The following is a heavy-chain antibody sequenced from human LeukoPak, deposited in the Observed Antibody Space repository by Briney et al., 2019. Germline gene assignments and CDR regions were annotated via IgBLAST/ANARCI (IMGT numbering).Heavy chain of an antibody. CDR2: ISGSGGST. CDR1: GFTFTTYW. J-gene: IGHJ4*02. V-gene: IGHV3-23*01. Sequence: GGSLRLSCAASGFTFTTYWMSWVRQAPGKGLEWVSAISGSGGSTYYADSVKGRFTISRDNSKNTLYLQMNSLRAEDTAVYYCAKSGGSYVWAFDYWGQGTLVTVSS. CDR3: AKSGGSYVWAFDY. D-gene: IGHD1-26*01.